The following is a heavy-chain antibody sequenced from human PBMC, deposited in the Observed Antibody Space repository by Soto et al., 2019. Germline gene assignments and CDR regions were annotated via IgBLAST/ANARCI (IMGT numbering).Heavy chain of an antibody. D-gene: IGHD3-22*01. J-gene: IGHJ4*02. CDR1: GYSFTTYW. V-gene: IGHV5-51*01. CDR3: ARKDSSSAFDY. CDR2: IYPGDSDT. Sequence: GESLKISCKGSGYSFTTYWIGWVRQMPGKGLEWMGIIYPGDSDTRYSPSFQGQVTISADEYISTAYLQWSSLKASGTAMYYCARKDSSSAFDYWGQGTLVTVSS.